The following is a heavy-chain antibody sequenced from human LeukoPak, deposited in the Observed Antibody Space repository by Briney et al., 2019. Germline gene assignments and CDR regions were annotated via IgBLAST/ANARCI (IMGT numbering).Heavy chain of an antibody. J-gene: IGHJ4*02. CDR1: GFTFTTYW. D-gene: IGHD3-10*02. CDR2: INTDGRVT. CDR3: IRETHVGLHLEY. V-gene: IGHV3-74*03. Sequence: GGSLRLSCAASGFTFTTYWMHWVRQVPGKGLVWVARINTDGRVTTYADSVKGRFTVSRDNAENTLYPQMNDLRPEDTAIYYCIRETHVGLHLEYWGQGHLAPVTS.